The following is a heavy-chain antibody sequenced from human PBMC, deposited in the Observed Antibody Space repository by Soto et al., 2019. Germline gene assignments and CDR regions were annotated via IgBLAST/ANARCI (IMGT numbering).Heavy chain of an antibody. CDR1: GFNVNSYA. CDR2: ILYDGSHI. Sequence: ESGGSVVQPGGSLRLSCAASGFNVNSYAMHWVRQAPGKGLEWVTLILYDGSHIFYADSVKGRFTVSRDISKNTLYLQMTGLRVEDTAMYYCAKDRHCSGTGGFDYWGHGTLVTVFS. J-gene: IGHJ4*01. V-gene: IGHV3-30*18. D-gene: IGHD3-10*02. CDR3: AKDRHCSGTGGFDY.